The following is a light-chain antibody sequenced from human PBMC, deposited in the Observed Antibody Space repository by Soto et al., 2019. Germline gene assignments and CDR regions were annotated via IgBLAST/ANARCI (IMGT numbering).Light chain of an antibody. V-gene: IGKV3-11*01. CDR2: DAS. J-gene: IGKJ4*01. CDR1: QSVSIY. CDR3: QQRGNWPLT. Sequence: EIVLTQSPATLSLSPGERATLSCRASQSVSIYLAWYQQKPGQAPSLLIYDASNRATGIPARFSGSGSGTDFTLTISSLEPEDFAVYYCQQRGNWPLTFGGGTKVEIK.